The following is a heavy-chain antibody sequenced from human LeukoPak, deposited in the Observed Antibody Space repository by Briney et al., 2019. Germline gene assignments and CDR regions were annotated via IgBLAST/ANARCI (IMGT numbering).Heavy chain of an antibody. J-gene: IGHJ4*02. Sequence: GGSLRLSYAASGFTFSSYSMNWVRQAPGKGLEWVSYISSSSSTIYYADSVKGRFTISRDNAKNSLYLQMNSLRAEDTAVYYCARDLGSGWYSPFDYWGQGTLVTVSS. CDR2: ISSSSSTI. CDR1: GFTFSSYS. V-gene: IGHV3-48*01. D-gene: IGHD6-19*01. CDR3: ARDLGSGWYSPFDY.